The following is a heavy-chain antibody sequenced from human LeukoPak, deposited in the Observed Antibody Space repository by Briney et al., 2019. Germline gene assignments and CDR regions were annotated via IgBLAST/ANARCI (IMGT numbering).Heavy chain of an antibody. CDR2: IYSGYSAT. CDR3: ARRDSNSAFDY. D-gene: IGHD3-22*01. V-gene: IGHV5-51*01. CDR1: GYSFTTYW. Sequence: GESLKISCKGSGYSFTTYWIGWARQLPGKGLEWMGVIYSGYSATKYSPSSQARVTSSADKSISTAYLQWSGPKASDTAIDYCARRDSNSAFDYWGQGTLVTVSS. J-gene: IGHJ4*02.